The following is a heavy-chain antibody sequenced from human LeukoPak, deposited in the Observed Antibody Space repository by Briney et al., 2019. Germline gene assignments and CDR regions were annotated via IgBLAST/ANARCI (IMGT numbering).Heavy chain of an antibody. CDR3: AKEDSGYGTFDY. CDR1: GFTFSTYG. V-gene: IGHV3-30*02. Sequence: GGSLRLSCGASGFTFSTYGMHWVRQAPGRGLEWVAVIIHDGSKKFYADSVKGRFTISRDNSKNTLYLQMNSLRAEDTAVYYCAKEDSGYGTFDYWGQGTLVTVSS. J-gene: IGHJ4*02. CDR2: IIHDGSKK. D-gene: IGHD5-12*01.